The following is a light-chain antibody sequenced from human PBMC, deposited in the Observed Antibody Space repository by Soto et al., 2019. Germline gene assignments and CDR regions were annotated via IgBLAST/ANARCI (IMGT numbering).Light chain of an antibody. V-gene: IGLV2-8*01. CDR3: SSYAGTYIV. J-gene: IGLJ1*01. CDR1: SSDVGGYDY. Sequence: QSVLTQPPSASGSPGQSVAISCTGTSSDVGGYDYVSWYQQHSGKAPKLMIYDVSKRPSGVPDRFSGSKSGNTASLTVSGLQAEDEADYYCSSYAGTYIVFGTGTKVTVL. CDR2: DVS.